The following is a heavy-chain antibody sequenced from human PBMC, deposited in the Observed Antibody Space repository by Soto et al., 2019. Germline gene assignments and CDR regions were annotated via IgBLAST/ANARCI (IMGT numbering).Heavy chain of an antibody. Sequence: EVQLVESGGGLVKPGGSLRLSCAASGFTFSSYSMNWVRQAPGKGLEWVSSISSSSSYIYYADSVKGRFTISRDNAKNSLYLQMNSLRAEDTAVHYCARAVATIGGGGMDVWGQGTTVTVSS. J-gene: IGHJ6*02. CDR3: ARAVATIGGGGMDV. D-gene: IGHD5-12*01. V-gene: IGHV3-21*01. CDR2: ISSSSSYI. CDR1: GFTFSSYS.